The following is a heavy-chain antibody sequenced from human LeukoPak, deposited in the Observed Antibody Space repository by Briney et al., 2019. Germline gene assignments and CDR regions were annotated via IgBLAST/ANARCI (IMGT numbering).Heavy chain of an antibody. CDR1: GYSLTSYY. Sequence: ASVKVSCKASGYSLTSYYIHWVRQAPGQGLEWMGWINPNSGGTKYAQTFQGRVTPTRDTSVTTAYMELSSLRSDDTAVYYCAKARRISPAGTDWLDPWGQGTLVTVSS. J-gene: IGHJ5*02. CDR3: AKARRISPAGTDWLDP. CDR2: INPNSGGT. D-gene: IGHD6-13*01. V-gene: IGHV1-2*02.